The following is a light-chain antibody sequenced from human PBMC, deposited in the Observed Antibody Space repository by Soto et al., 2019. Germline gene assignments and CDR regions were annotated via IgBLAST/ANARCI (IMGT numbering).Light chain of an antibody. Sequence: QSALTQPPSASGSPGQSVTLPCTGTSSDVGGYNYVSWYQQYPGRAPKLLIYEVTKRPSGVPDRFSGSKSGNTASLTDSGLQAEDEADYYCSSYAASNNFYFVFGGGTQLTVL. CDR1: SSDVGGYNY. V-gene: IGLV2-8*01. CDR2: EVT. CDR3: SSYAASNNFYFV. J-gene: IGLJ3*02.